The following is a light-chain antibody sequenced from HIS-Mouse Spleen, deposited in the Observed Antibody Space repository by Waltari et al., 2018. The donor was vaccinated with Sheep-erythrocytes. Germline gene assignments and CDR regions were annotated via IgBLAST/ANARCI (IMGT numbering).Light chain of an antibody. V-gene: IGLV3-1*01. CDR1: KLGDKY. J-gene: IGLJ2*01. CDR2: QDS. Sequence: SYELTQPPSVSVSPGQTASITCPGDKLGDKYACWYQQKPGQSPVLVIYQDSKRPSGIPGRFSGSNSGNTATLTISGTQAMDEADYYCQAWDSSHVVFGGGTKLTVL. CDR3: QAWDSSHVV.